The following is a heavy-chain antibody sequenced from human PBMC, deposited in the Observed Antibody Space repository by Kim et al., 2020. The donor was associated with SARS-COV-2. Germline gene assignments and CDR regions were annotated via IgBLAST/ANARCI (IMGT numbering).Heavy chain of an antibody. CDR3: AKDVYFYFVAGDGFDI. J-gene: IGHJ3*02. D-gene: IGHD3-9*01. Sequence: SVKGRFTISRDNSKNTLYLQMNSLRAEDTAVYYCAKDVYFYFVAGDGFDIWGQGTMVTVSS. V-gene: IGHV3-23*01.